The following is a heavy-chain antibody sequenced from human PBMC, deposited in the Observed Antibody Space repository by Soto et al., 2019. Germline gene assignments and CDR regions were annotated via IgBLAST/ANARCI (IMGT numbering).Heavy chain of an antibody. CDR2: ISAYNGNT. J-gene: IGHJ4*02. CDR1: GYTFTSYG. D-gene: IGHD1-1*01. Sequence: GASVKVSCKASGYTFTSYGISWVRQAPGQGLEWMGWISAYNGNTNYAQKLQGRVTITADESTSTAYMELSSLRSEDTAVYYCARAGGSGQYFDYWGQGTLVTVSS. CDR3: ARAGGSGQYFDY. V-gene: IGHV1-18*04.